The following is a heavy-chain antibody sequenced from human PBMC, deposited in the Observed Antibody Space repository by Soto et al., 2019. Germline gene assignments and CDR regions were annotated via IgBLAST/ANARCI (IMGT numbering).Heavy chain of an antibody. D-gene: IGHD3-22*01. CDR1: EFTFSNYS. Sequence: GGSLRLSCAASEFTFSNYSMSWVPQAPGKGLEWVSAISYGGGTTYYADSVMGRFTISRDNSKNTLYLQMNSLRAEDTAVYYCAKNPGYYYDSTGYHFDYWGQGTLVTVSS. J-gene: IGHJ4*02. V-gene: IGHV3-23*01. CDR2: ISYGGGTT. CDR3: AKNPGYYYDSTGYHFDY.